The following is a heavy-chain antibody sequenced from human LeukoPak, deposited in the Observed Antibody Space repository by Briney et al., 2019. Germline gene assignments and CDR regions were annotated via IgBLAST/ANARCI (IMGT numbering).Heavy chain of an antibody. CDR1: VGSISLFY. V-gene: IGHV4-59*08. CDR3: ARLGKRDGSTWLDS. Sequence: PSETLSLTCTVSVGSISLFYWGWIRQPPGQGLEWIGYIYYSGSTNYNPSLKSRVTISVDMSKNQFSLKLTSVTAADTAVYYCARLGKRDGSTWLDSWGQGTLVTVSS. D-gene: IGHD6-13*01. CDR2: IYYSGST. J-gene: IGHJ4*02.